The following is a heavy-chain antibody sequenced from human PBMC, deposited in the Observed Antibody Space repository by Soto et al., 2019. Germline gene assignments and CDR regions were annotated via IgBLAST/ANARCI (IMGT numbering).Heavy chain of an antibody. CDR2: IYYSGST. CDR3: ARGGGVYYFDY. V-gene: IGHV4-61*08. J-gene: IGHJ4*02. CDR1: GGSISSGGYY. D-gene: IGHD2-8*02. Sequence: TSETLSLTCTVSGGSISSGGYYWSWIRQHPGKGLEWIGSIYYSGSTYYNPSLKSRVTISVDTSKSQFSLKLSSVTAADTAVYYCARGGGVYYFDYWGQGTLVTVSS.